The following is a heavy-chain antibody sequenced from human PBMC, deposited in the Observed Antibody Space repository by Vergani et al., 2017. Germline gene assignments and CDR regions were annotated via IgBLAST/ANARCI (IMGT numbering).Heavy chain of an antibody. CDR1: GYTFTGYY. CDR2: INPNSGGT. CDR3: ARDGGHRGWDRNNWFDP. J-gene: IGHJ5*02. D-gene: IGHD6-19*01. Sequence: QVQLVQSGAEVKKPGASVKVSCKASGYTFTGYYMHWVRQAPGQGLEWMGWINPNSGGTNYAQKFQGRVTMTRDTSISTAYMELSRLRSDDTAVYYCARDGGHRGWDRNNWFDPWGQGTLVTVSS. V-gene: IGHV1-2*02.